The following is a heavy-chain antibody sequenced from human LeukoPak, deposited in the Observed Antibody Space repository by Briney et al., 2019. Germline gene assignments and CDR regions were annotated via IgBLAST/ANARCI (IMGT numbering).Heavy chain of an antibody. D-gene: IGHD3-10*01. V-gene: IGHV1-3*01. Sequence: ASVTVSFKASGGTFSSYAISWVRQAPGQGLEWMGWINAGNGNTKYSQKFQGRVTITRDTSASTAYMELSSLSSEDTAVYYCARDQRTYYLGSGSYYKVGRLDFWGQGTLVTVSS. CDR3: ARDQRTYYLGSGSYYKVGRLDF. CDR2: INAGNGNT. J-gene: IGHJ4*02. CDR1: GGTFSSYA.